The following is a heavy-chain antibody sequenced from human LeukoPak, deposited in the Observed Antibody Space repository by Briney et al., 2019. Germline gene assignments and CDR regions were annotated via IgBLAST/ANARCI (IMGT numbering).Heavy chain of an antibody. Sequence: GASVKVSCKASGYTFTGYYMHWVRQAPGQGLEWMGWINPNSGGTNYAQKFQGRVTMTRDTSISTAYMELSRLRSDDTAVYYCARVRGYSYERYYYYMDVWGKGTTVTVSS. D-gene: IGHD5-18*01. CDR3: ARVRGYSYERYYYYMDV. J-gene: IGHJ6*03. CDR1: GYTFTGYY. CDR2: INPNSGGT. V-gene: IGHV1-2*02.